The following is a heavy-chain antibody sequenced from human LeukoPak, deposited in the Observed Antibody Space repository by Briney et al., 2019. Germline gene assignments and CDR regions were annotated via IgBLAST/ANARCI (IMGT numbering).Heavy chain of an antibody. CDR1: GGSISSYY. Sequence: PSETLSLTCTVSGGSISSYYWSWIRQPPGKELEWIGYIYSSGSTNYNPSLKSRVTISVDTSKNQFSLKLSSVTAADTAVYYCARHAGDFYYFDYWGQGALVTVSS. D-gene: IGHD2/OR15-2a*01. V-gene: IGHV4-59*08. J-gene: IGHJ4*02. CDR2: IYSSGST. CDR3: ARHAGDFYYFDY.